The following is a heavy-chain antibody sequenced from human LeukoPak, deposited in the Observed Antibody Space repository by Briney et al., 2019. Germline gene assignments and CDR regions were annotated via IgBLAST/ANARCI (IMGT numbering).Heavy chain of an antibody. CDR1: GRSFSGCY. D-gene: IGHD3-10*02. CDR3: AVGVSTMSFDH. V-gene: IGHV4-34*01. J-gene: IGHJ4*02. Sequence: PSETLSLTCSVYGRSFSGCYWTWVRQPPGKGLEWIGEVNHSGTTKFHPSLKSRVTMSVDTSKNQVSLNLRSVTAVDTAVYFCAVGVSTMSFDHWGQGTQVTVSS. CDR2: VNHSGTT.